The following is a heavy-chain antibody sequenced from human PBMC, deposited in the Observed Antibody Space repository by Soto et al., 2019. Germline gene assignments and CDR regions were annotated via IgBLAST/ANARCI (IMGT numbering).Heavy chain of an antibody. CDR2: ISSSSSYI. CDR3: ARDTQGQNDAFDI. V-gene: IGHV3-21*01. CDR1: GFTFSSYS. J-gene: IGHJ3*02. Sequence: GGSLRLSCAASGFTFSSYSMNWVRQAPGKGLEWVSSISSSSSYIYYADSVKGRFTISRDNAKNSLYLQMNSLRADDTAVYYCARDTQGQNDAFDIWGQGTMVTVSS.